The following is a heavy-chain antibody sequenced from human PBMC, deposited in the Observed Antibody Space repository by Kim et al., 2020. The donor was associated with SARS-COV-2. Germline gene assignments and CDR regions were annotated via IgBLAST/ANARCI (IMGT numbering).Heavy chain of an antibody. V-gene: IGHV3-30-3*01. CDR1: GFTFSSYA. CDR3: ARPGRLDGSGSPAGPRY. CDR2: ISYDGNNK. D-gene: IGHD3-10*01. J-gene: IGHJ4*02. Sequence: GGSLRLSCAASGFTFSSYAMHWVRQAPGKGLEWVAVISYDGNNKYYADSVKGRFTVSRDNSKNTLYLQMNSLRAEDTAVYYCARPGRLDGSGSPAGPRYWGQGTLVTVSS.